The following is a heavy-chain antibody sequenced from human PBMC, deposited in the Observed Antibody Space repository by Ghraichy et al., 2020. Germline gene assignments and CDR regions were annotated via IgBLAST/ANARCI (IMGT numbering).Heavy chain of an antibody. D-gene: IGHD2-2*01. Sequence: GGSLRLSCAASGFTFSSYGLHWVRQAPGKGLEWVALISYDGGHKYYADSVKGRFTISRDNSKNTLYLQMNSLRADDSAVYYCAREKGDIVRVPASMPGVYWGQGTLVTVSS. CDR3: AREKGDIVRVPASMPGVY. CDR2: ISYDGGHK. CDR1: GFTFSSYG. V-gene: IGHV3-30-3*01. J-gene: IGHJ4*02.